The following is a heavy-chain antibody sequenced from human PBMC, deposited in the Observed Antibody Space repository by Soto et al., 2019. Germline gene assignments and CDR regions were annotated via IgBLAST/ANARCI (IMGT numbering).Heavy chain of an antibody. V-gene: IGHV1-2*04. Sequence: GASVKVSCKASGYTFTGYYMHCVRQAPGQGLEWMGWINPNSGGTNYAQKFQGWVTMTRDTSISTAYMELSRLRSDDTAVYYCAREPTTVISYYYYGMDVWGQGTTVTVS. CDR3: AREPTTVISYYYYGMDV. J-gene: IGHJ6*02. CDR2: INPNSGGT. CDR1: GYTFTGYY. D-gene: IGHD4-17*01.